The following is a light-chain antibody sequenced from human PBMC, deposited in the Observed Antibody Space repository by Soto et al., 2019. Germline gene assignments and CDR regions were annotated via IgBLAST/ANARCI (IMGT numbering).Light chain of an antibody. J-gene: IGLJ1*01. CDR2: SNN. Sequence: QSVLTQPPSASGTPGQRVTISCSGSSSNIGGNAVNWYQQLPGTTPKLLIYSNNQRPSGVPDRFSGSKSGTSASLAISGLQSEDEPNYYCAAWDDSLSGYVFGTGTQLTVL. CDR1: SSNIGGNA. CDR3: AAWDDSLSGYV. V-gene: IGLV1-44*01.